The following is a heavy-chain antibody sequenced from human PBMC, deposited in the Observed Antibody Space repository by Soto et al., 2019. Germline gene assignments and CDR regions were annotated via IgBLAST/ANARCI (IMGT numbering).Heavy chain of an antibody. J-gene: IGHJ4*02. CDR1: GFTVSTKY. Sequence: GGSLRLSCAAYGFTVSTKYMSWVRQAPGKGLEWVSVIYSGGSTFYADSVRGRFTISRDNSKNTVNLQMNSLTAEDTAVYYCERATCAADYGGEGTLVTLSS. D-gene: IGHD5-12*01. CDR3: ERATCAADY. V-gene: IGHV3-66*01. CDR2: IYSGGST.